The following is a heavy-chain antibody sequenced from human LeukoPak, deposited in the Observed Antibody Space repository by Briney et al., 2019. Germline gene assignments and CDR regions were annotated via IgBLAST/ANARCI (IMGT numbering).Heavy chain of an antibody. V-gene: IGHV3-30*18. CDR1: GFTLTSSA. Sequence: PGGSLRLSCAASGFTLTSSAMHWVRQAPGKGLEWVALISSRGNEIVHTNSVKGRFTISRDTSKSTLYLQMNDLRVDDTAVYYCAKDLPSSWPFDHWGQGILVTVSS. D-gene: IGHD5-12*01. J-gene: IGHJ4*02. CDR3: AKDLPSSWPFDH. CDR2: ISSRGNEI.